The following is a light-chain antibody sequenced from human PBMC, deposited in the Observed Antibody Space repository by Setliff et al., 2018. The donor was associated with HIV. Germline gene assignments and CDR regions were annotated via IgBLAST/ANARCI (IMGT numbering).Light chain of an antibody. CDR3: CSYTTYSTYV. J-gene: IGLJ1*01. CDR2: DNN. CDR1: SSNIGNNY. Sequence: QSVLTQPPSVSAAPGQKVTISCSGSSSNIGNNYVTWYQQLPGTAPKVLIYDNNKRPSGIPDRFSGSKSGTSATLGITGLQTGDETDYYCCSYTTYSTYVFGTGTKVTVL. V-gene: IGLV1-51*01.